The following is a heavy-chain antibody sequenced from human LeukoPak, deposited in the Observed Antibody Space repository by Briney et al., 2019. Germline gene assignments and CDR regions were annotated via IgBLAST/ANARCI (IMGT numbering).Heavy chain of an antibody. CDR1: GGSISSGGYS. D-gene: IGHD4-17*01. V-gene: IGHV4-31*03. CDR3: ARDTLKGDYGALFDY. Sequence: SETLSLTCTVSGGSISSGGYSWSWIRKHRGKGLEWIGYIYYSGSTYYNPSLKSRVTISVDTSKNQFSLKLSSVTAADTAVYYCARDTLKGDYGALFDYWGQGTLVTVSS. CDR2: IYYSGST. J-gene: IGHJ4*02.